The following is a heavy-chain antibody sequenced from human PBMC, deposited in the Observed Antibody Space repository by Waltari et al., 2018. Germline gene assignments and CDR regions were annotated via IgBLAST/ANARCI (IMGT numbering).Heavy chain of an antibody. CDR1: GGSISSYY. D-gene: IGHD1-26*01. V-gene: IGHV4-4*07. CDR3: AREGGAGATIG. J-gene: IGHJ4*02. Sequence: QVQLQESGPGLVKPSETLSLTCTVSGGSISSYYWSWIRQPAGKGLGGFGRIYTRGSTNYNPSLKGRVPMSEDTPKNQFSLKLSSVTAADTAVYYCAREGGAGATIGWGQGTLVTVSS. CDR2: IYTRGST.